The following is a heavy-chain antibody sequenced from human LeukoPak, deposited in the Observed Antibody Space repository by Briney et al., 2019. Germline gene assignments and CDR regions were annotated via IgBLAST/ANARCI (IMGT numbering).Heavy chain of an antibody. V-gene: IGHV3-48*01. Sequence: GGSLRLSCAASGFTFNTYSMNWVRQAPGKGLEWVSYISSGSSTIYYADSVKGRFTISRDNAKNSLYLQMNSLRAEDTAVYYCAREDDILTGPNMDVWGKGTTVTVSS. CDR3: AREDDILTGPNMDV. CDR1: GFTFNTYS. J-gene: IGHJ6*03. CDR2: ISSGSSTI. D-gene: IGHD3-9*01.